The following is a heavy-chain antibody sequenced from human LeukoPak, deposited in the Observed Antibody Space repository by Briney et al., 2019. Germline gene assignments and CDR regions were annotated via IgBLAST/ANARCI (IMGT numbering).Heavy chain of an antibody. CDR1: GFTFSSYG. Sequence: GGSLRLSCAASGFTFSSYGMHWVRQAPGKGLEWVAFIRYDGSNKYYADSVKGRFTISRDNSKNTLYLQMNSLRAEDTAVYYCAKDQAVQMDYDSSGYYWAFDYWGQGTLVTVSS. V-gene: IGHV3-30*02. CDR2: IRYDGSNK. D-gene: IGHD3-22*01. J-gene: IGHJ4*02. CDR3: AKDQAVQMDYDSSGYYWAFDY.